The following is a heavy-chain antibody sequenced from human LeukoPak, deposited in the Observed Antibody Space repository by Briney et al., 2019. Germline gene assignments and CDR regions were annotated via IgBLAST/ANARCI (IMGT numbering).Heavy chain of an antibody. Sequence: GGSLRLSCAASGFTFSSYSMNWVRQAPGKGLEWVSSISSSSSYIYYADSVKGRFTISRDNAKNSLYLQMNSLRAEDTAVYYCASLGIPQYYDSSGYYSGYAFDIWGQGTMVTVSS. CDR1: GFTFSSYS. D-gene: IGHD3-22*01. J-gene: IGHJ3*02. CDR2: ISSSSSYI. CDR3: ASLGIPQYYDSSGYYSGYAFDI. V-gene: IGHV3-21*01.